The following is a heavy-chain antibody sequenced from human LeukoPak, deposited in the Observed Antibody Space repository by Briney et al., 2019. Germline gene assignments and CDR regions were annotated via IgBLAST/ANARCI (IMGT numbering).Heavy chain of an antibody. D-gene: IGHD2-21*01. J-gene: IGHJ4*02. CDR2: IHYDASDY. Sequence: GGSLRLSCAASGFTFSSYGMHWVRQAPGKGLEWVAFIHYDASDYYYADSVKGRYTISRDNSKNTLWLQMNSLRAEDTAVYYCAKDWRVSGSDHGHLDYWGQGIQVTVSS. CDR1: GFTFSSYG. V-gene: IGHV3-30*02. CDR3: AKDWRVSGSDHGHLDY.